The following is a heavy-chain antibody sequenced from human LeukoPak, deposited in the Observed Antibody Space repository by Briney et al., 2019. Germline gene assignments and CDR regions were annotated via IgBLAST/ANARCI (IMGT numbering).Heavy chain of an antibody. Sequence: SVKVSCKASGGTFSSYAISWVRQAPGQGLEWMGGIIPIFGTANYAQRFQGRVTITADESTSTAYMELSSLRSEDTAVYYCARDPWGNSDDAFDIWGQGTAVTVSS. CDR2: IIPIFGTA. J-gene: IGHJ3*02. V-gene: IGHV1-69*13. D-gene: IGHD7-27*01. CDR3: ARDPWGNSDDAFDI. CDR1: GGTFSSYA.